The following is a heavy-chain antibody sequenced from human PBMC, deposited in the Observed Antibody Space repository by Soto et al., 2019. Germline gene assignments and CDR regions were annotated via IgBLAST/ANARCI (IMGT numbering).Heavy chain of an antibody. Sequence: ASVKVSCKVSGYTLTELSMHWVRQAPGKGLEWMGGIDTEDGKTNYAQKLQGRVTMTTDTSTSTAYMELRSLRSDDTAVYYCARVKGNYDILTGYYNYYYYMDVWGKGTTVTVSS. V-gene: IGHV1-24*01. J-gene: IGHJ6*03. D-gene: IGHD3-9*01. CDR2: IDTEDGKT. CDR3: ARVKGNYDILTGYYNYYYYMDV. CDR1: GYTLTELS.